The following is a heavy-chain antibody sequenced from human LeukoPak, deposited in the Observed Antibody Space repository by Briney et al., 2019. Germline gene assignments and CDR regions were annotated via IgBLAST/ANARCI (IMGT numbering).Heavy chain of an antibody. V-gene: IGHV3-21*01. J-gene: IGHJ4*02. CDR1: GFTFSNYN. D-gene: IGHD6-13*01. CDR3: AMGYSSSNDY. Sequence: GGSLRLSCAASGFTFSNYNINWVRQAPGKGLEWVSSISSGSSYIYYADSVKGRFTISRDNAKNSLYLLMNSLRAEDTAVYYCAMGYSSSNDYWGQGTLVTVSS. CDR2: ISSGSSYI.